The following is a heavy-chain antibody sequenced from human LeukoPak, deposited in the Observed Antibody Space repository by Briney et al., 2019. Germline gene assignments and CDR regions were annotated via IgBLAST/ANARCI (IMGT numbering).Heavy chain of an antibody. CDR3: ARAVYSSSSGFDY. J-gene: IGHJ4*02. CDR2: IYYSGST. CDR1: GGSISSYY. V-gene: IGHV4-59*01. D-gene: IGHD6-6*01. Sequence: SETLSLTCTVSGGSISSYYWSWIRQPPGKGLEWIGYIYYSGSTNYNPSLKSRVTISVDTSKNQFSLKLSSVTAADTAVYYCARAVYSSSSGFDYWGQGTLVTVSS.